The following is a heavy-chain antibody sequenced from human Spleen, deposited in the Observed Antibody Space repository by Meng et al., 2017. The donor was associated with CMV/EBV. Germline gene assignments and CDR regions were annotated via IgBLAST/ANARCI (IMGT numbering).Heavy chain of an antibody. D-gene: IGHD6-13*01. Sequence: GGSLRLSCAASGFTFSNYAMSWVRQAPGKGLEWVSSISSSSGYIYYADSMKGRFTISRDNAKTSLYLQMNSLRAEDTAVYYCARGQQLTPGGNYFHGMDVWGQGTTVTVSS. CDR3: ARGQQLTPGGNYFHGMDV. V-gene: IGHV3-21*01. CDR1: GFTFSNYA. CDR2: ISSSSGYI. J-gene: IGHJ6*02.